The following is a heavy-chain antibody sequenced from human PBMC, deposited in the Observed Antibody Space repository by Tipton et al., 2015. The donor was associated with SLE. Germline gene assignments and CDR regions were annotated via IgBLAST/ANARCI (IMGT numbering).Heavy chain of an antibody. CDR3: AKVLPVRIVGATTGAFDI. Sequence: SLRLSCAASGFTFSNHWMSWVRQAPGEGLEWVANIKQDESEKHYVDSVKGRFTVSRDNAKNSLYLQMNSLRAEDTAVYYCAKVLPVRIVGATTGAFDIWGQGTMVTVSS. CDR2: IKQDESEK. J-gene: IGHJ3*02. D-gene: IGHD1-26*01. CDR1: GFTFSNHW. V-gene: IGHV3-7*01.